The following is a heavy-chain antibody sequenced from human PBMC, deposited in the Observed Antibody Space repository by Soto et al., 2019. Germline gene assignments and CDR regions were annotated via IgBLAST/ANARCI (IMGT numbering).Heavy chain of an antibody. J-gene: IGHJ6*02. CDR1: GFTFSSYA. CDR2: ISGSGGST. V-gene: IGHV3-23*01. Sequence: PGGSLRLSCAASGFTFSSYAMSWVRQAPGKGLEWVSAISGSGGSTYYADSVKGRFTISRDNSKNTLYLQMNSLRAEDTAVYYCAKEYRQWLARRYYYYGMDVWVQGTTVTVSS. CDR3: AKEYRQWLARRYYYYGMDV. D-gene: IGHD6-19*01.